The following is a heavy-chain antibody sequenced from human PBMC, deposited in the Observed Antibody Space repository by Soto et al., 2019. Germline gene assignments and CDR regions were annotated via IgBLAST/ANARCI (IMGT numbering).Heavy chain of an antibody. CDR1: GFTFSSYA. CDR2: ISGSGGST. V-gene: IGHV3-23*01. Sequence: GGSLRLSCASSGFTFSSYAMSWFRQAPGKGLEWVSAISGSGGSTYYADSVKGRFTISRDNSKNTLYLQMNSLRAEDTAVYYCAKAGSSSSRYYYGMDVWGQGTTVTVSS. J-gene: IGHJ6*02. D-gene: IGHD6-6*01. CDR3: AKAGSSSSRYYYGMDV.